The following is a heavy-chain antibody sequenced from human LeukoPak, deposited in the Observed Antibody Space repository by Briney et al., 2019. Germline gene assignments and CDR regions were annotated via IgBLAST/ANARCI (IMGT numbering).Heavy chain of an antibody. CDR3: ARHAGGISATGTRPFDY. V-gene: IGHV4-39*01. CDR2: IYYSGST. CDR1: GGSISSSSYY. D-gene: IGHD6-13*01. J-gene: IGHJ4*02. Sequence: SETLSLTCTVSGGSISSSSYYWGWIRQPPGKGLEWIGSIYYSGSTYYNLSLKSRVTMSVDTSKNQFSLKLSSVTAADTAVYYCARHAGGISATGTRPFDYWGQGTLVTVSS.